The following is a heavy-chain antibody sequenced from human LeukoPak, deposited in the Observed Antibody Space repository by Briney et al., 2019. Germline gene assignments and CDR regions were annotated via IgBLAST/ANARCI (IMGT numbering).Heavy chain of an antibody. CDR2: INHSGST. CDR3: AKGCSSTSCYWFDP. V-gene: IGHV4-34*01. D-gene: IGHD2-2*01. Sequence: SETLSLTCAVYGGSFSGYYWSWIRQPPGKGLEWIGEINHSGSTNYNPSLKSRVTISVDTSKNQFSLKLSSVTAADTAVYYCAKGCSSTSCYWFDPWGQGTLVTVSS. J-gene: IGHJ5*02. CDR1: GGSFSGYY.